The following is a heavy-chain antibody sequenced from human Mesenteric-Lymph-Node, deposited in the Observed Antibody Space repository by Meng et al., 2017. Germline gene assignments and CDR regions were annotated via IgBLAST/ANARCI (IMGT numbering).Heavy chain of an antibody. V-gene: IGHV2-70*01. J-gene: IGHJ4*02. D-gene: IGHD1-26*01. Sequence: SGPTLVKPTQTLTLTCTFSGFSLSTSGMCVSWIRQPPGKALEWLALIDWDDDKFYSTSLKTRLTISKDTSKNQVVLTMTNMDPVDTATYYCARMGTSGSYYFFDYWGQGTLVTVSS. CDR2: IDWDDDK. CDR1: GFSLSTSGMC. CDR3: ARMGTSGSYYFFDY.